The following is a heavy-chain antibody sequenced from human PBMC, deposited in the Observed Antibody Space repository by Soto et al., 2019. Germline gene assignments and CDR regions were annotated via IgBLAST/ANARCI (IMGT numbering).Heavy chain of an antibody. CDR2: ISSSGNTI. D-gene: IGHD3-22*01. Sequence: QVQLVESGGGLVKTSGSLRLACAASGFTFSDYYMSWVRQAPGKGLEWVSYISSSGNTIYYADSVKGRFTISRDNAKNSVYLQMNSLRAEDTALYFCAKMSSENYYAPVFSWGKGTLVTVSS. CDR1: GFTFSDYY. V-gene: IGHV3-11*01. CDR3: AKMSSENYYAPVFS. J-gene: IGHJ4*02.